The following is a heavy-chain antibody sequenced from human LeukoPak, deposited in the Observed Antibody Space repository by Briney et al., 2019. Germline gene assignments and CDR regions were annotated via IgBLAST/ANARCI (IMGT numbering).Heavy chain of an antibody. CDR1: GGSISSGGYY. Sequence: SSETLSLTCTVSGGSISSGGYYWSWIRQHPGKGLEWIGYIYYSGSTYYNPSLKSRVTISVDTSKNQFSLKLSSVTAADTAVYYCARQKYRSSTSCYISVTNWFDPWGQGTLVTVSS. V-gene: IGHV4-31*03. CDR2: IYYSGST. D-gene: IGHD2-2*02. CDR3: ARQKYRSSTSCYISVTNWFDP. J-gene: IGHJ5*02.